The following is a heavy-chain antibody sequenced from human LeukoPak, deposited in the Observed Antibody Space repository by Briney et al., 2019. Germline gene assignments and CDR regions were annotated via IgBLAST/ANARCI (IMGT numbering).Heavy chain of an antibody. J-gene: IGHJ4*02. CDR2: INGSGAST. CDR3: ARGDSSGYFGVVDY. D-gene: IGHD3-22*01. V-gene: IGHV3-23*01. Sequence: QPGGSLRLSCAASGFTFSSYAMSWVRQAPGKGLEWVSDINGSGASTYYADSVKGRFTISRDNAKNTLYLQMTSLKAEDTAVYYCARGDSSGYFGVVDYWGQGTLVTVSS. CDR1: GFTFSSYA.